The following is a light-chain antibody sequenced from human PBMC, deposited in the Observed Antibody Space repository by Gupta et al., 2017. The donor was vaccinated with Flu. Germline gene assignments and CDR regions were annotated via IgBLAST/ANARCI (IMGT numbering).Light chain of an antibody. CDR3: QQSYSSPYT. CDR1: QSISSY. V-gene: IGKV1-39*01. J-gene: IGKJ2*01. Sequence: PSSLSESVGDRVTITCRASQSISSYLNWYQQKPGKAPKLLIYAASSLQSGVPSRFSGSGSGTDFTLTISSLQPEDFAAYYCQQSYSSPYTFGQGTKLEIK. CDR2: AAS.